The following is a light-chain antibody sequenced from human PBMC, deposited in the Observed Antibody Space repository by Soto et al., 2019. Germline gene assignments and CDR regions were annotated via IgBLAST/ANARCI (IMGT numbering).Light chain of an antibody. CDR3: QQLNGSPST. CDR1: PTIASI. CDR2: GAS. Sequence: IQLTQSPSSLSASVGDRDTITCRASPTIASILAWDQQKPGTAPKLLIYGASTLHSGGPSRFSGSRSETDYTLTIASLQPEDFATYYCQQLNGSPSTFGQGTKVEIK. J-gene: IGKJ1*01. V-gene: IGKV1-9*01.